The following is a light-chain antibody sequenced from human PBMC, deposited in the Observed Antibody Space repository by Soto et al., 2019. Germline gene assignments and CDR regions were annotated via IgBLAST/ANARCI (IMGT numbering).Light chain of an antibody. CDR1: SSNIGNNY. CDR3: ATWDSSLSALV. Sequence: QSVLTQPPSVSAAPGQKVTISCSGSSSNIGNNYVSWYQQLPGTAPKLLIYDNNKRPSGIPDRFSGSKSGTSATLGITGLQTGDAADYYCATWDSSLSALVFGGGTKVTVL. J-gene: IGLJ2*01. CDR2: DNN. V-gene: IGLV1-51*01.